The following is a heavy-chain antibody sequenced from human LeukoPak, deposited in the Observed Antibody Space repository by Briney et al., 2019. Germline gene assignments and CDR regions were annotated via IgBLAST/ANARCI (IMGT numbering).Heavy chain of an antibody. CDR1: GYTFTSYA. D-gene: IGHD3-3*01. J-gene: IGHJ3*02. V-gene: IGHV1-8*03. CDR2: MTPHSGNS. CDR3: AIWSGYYPVDAFDI. Sequence: ASVKVSFKASGYTFTSYAINWVRQAPGQGLEWMGWMTPHSGNSGYAQKFQGGVTITRNTSISTAYMELSNLRSEDTAVYYCAIWSGYYPVDAFDIWGQGTMVTVSS.